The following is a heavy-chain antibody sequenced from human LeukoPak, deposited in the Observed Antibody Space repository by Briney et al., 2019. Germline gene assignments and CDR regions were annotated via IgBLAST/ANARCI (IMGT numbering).Heavy chain of an antibody. CDR3: ARDLGQYYDTSDNWFDL. J-gene: IGHJ5*02. CDR2: INGDGINT. Sequence: GGSLRLSCAASGFTFSNYWMHWVRHAPGKGLVWVSRINGDGINTSYADSVKGRFTISRDNAKNTLNLQMNSLRAEDTAVYYCARDLGQYYDTSDNWFDLWGQGTLVTVSS. CDR1: GFTFSNYW. V-gene: IGHV3-74*01. D-gene: IGHD3-22*01.